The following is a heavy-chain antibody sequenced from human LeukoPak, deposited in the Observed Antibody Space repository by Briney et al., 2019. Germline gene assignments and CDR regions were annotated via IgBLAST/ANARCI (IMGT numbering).Heavy chain of an antibody. Sequence: GGSLRLSCAASGFTLSRYSMNWVRQAPGKGLEWVSSISSGSTYIYYAGSVKGRFTISRDNAKNSLYLQMNSLRAEDTAVYYCAKERSSGWYFPPFDYWGQGTLVTVSS. V-gene: IGHV3-21*04. CDR3: AKERSSGWYFPPFDY. D-gene: IGHD6-19*01. CDR2: ISSGSTYI. J-gene: IGHJ4*02. CDR1: GFTLSRYS.